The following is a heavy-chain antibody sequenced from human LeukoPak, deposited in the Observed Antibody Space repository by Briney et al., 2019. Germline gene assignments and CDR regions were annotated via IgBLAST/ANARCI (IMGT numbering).Heavy chain of an antibody. CDR3: ARETYRVSLADY. D-gene: IGHD3-16*02. V-gene: IGHV1-46*01. Sequence: ASVKVSCKASGYTFTSYYMHWVRQAPGQGLEWMGIINPSGGSTSYAQKLQGRVTMTTDTSTSTAYMELRSLRSDDTAVYYCARETYRVSLADYWGQGTLVTVSS. CDR1: GYTFTSYY. J-gene: IGHJ4*02. CDR2: INPSGGST.